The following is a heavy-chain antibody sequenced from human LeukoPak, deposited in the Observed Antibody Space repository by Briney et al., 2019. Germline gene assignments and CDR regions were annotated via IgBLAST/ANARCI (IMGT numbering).Heavy chain of an antibody. V-gene: IGHV3-23*01. CDR3: AKVNNDCYNRCGPFDY. D-gene: IGHD2-21*02. Sequence: GGSLSLSCTASGIHFNSYALRWVRPTPGKGLEWVSAISGPGGHTYFADSVKGRFTISRDNSKNTLYLQMNSLRAEDTAVYYCAKVNNDCYNRCGPFDYWGQGTLVTVSS. J-gene: IGHJ4*02. CDR1: GIHFNSYA. CDR2: ISGPGGHT.